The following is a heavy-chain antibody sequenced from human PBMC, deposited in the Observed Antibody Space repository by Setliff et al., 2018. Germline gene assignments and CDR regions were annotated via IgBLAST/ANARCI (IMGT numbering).Heavy chain of an antibody. Sequence: PSETLSLTCDVPGISISSGHYWGWIRQPPGKGLEWIATIYHRGRTYYNPSLDSRVTISLDTSKNHFSLRLRSVTAADTAVYYCASPRRDDLDSPFDAFDLWGQGTKVTVSS. CDR3: ASPRRDDLDSPFDAFDL. CDR1: GISISSGHY. D-gene: IGHD3-3*01. V-gene: IGHV4-38-2*01. J-gene: IGHJ3*01. CDR2: IYHRGRT.